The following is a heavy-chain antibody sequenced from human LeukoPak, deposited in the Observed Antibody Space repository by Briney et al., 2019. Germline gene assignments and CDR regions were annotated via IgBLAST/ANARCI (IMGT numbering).Heavy chain of an antibody. CDR1: GFTFSSYS. CDR3: ARDPYSGGYGDYYYYYMDL. J-gene: IGHJ6*03. Sequence: GGSLRLSCAASGFTFSSYSMNWVRQAPGKGLEWVSSITSSSTYIYYADSVKGRFTISRDNAKNSLYLQMNSLRAEDTAVYYCARDPYSGGYGDYYYYYMDLWGQGTTVTISS. CDR2: ITSSSTYI. D-gene: IGHD1-26*01. V-gene: IGHV3-21*01.